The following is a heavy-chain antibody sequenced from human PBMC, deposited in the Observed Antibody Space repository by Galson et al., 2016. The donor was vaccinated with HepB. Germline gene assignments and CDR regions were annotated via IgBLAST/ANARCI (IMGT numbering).Heavy chain of an antibody. CDR2: ITADGRTT. Sequence: SLRLSCAASGLSISGHWMHWVRQPPGKGLVWVSRITADGRTTAYADSVKGRFTISRDNAKNTLYLQMDSLRDEDTAVYFVARVGRYYDNTTYHETFNIWGQGTIVTVSS. CDR1: GLSISGHW. CDR3: ARVGRYYDNTTYHETFNI. D-gene: IGHD2/OR15-2a*01. V-gene: IGHV3-74*01. J-gene: IGHJ3*02.